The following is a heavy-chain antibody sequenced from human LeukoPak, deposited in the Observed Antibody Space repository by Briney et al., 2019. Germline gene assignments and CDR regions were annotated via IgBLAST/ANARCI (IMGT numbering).Heavy chain of an antibody. D-gene: IGHD3-22*01. CDR3: AREFNYYDSSGYYNAQVPMDY. CDR1: GYTFSSHG. Sequence: GGSLRLSCAAAGYTFSSHGMHWVRQAPGKRLEWVALIWYDRNKKYYSESVKGRFTISRDNPKNTLYLQMNSLRAEDTAVYYCAREFNYYDSSGYYNAQVPMDYWGQGTLVTVSS. V-gene: IGHV3-33*01. CDR2: IWYDRNKK. J-gene: IGHJ4*02.